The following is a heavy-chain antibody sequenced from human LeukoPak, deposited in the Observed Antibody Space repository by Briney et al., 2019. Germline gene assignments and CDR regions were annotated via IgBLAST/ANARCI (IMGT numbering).Heavy chain of an antibody. Sequence: GGSLGLPCAASGFTFSSYGMHWVRQAPGKGLEWVAFIRYDGSNKYYADSVKGRFTISRDNSKNTLYLQMNSLRAEDTAVYYCAKDLEGSGSFNFDYWGQGTLVTVSS. J-gene: IGHJ4*02. V-gene: IGHV3-30*02. CDR1: GFTFSSYG. CDR3: AKDLEGSGSFNFDY. D-gene: IGHD3-10*01. CDR2: IRYDGSNK.